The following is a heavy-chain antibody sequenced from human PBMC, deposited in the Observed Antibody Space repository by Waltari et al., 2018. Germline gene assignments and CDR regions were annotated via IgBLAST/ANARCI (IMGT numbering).Heavy chain of an antibody. J-gene: IGHJ4*02. V-gene: IGHV4-4*02. CDR2: IHGSGKT. D-gene: IGHD2-15*01. CDR3: ARDRGRGLYLDS. Sequence: QVQLQESGPGLVKPSGTLSPTCALPGDSVSRRYWWSWARQPPGKGLEWIGQIHGSGKTHYNPSLESRVTVSMDTSNNQFTLKLTSATVADTAVYYCARDRGRGLYLDSWGQGTLVTVSP. CDR1: GDSVSRRYW.